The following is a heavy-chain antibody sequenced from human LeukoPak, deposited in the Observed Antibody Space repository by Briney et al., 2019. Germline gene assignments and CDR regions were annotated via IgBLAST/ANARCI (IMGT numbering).Heavy chain of an antibody. V-gene: IGHV1-8*01. J-gene: IGHJ4*02. D-gene: IGHD7-27*01. Sequence: ASVKVSCKASGYTFTSYDFDWVRQATGQRPEWMGWMSPNSGDTGYAQKFQDRVTMTRNTSISTAYMELSSLRSDDTAVYYCARGPPNWGYDYWGPGTLVTVSS. CDR3: ARGPPNWGYDY. CDR1: GYTFTSYD. CDR2: MSPNSGDT.